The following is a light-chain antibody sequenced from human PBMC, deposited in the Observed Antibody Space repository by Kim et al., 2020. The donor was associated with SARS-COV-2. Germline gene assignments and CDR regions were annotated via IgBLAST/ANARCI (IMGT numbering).Light chain of an antibody. J-gene: IGLJ2*01. CDR3: NSRDNSVIHVL. CDR1: SLRRYY. CDR2: GKN. Sequence: SSALTQDPAVSEALRQTARITCQEDSLRRYYASWYLQKPGQAPVLVIYGKNQRPTGIPDRFSASNSGNTAPCTITGAQAEDESDYYSNSRDNSVIHVLFG. V-gene: IGLV3-19*01.